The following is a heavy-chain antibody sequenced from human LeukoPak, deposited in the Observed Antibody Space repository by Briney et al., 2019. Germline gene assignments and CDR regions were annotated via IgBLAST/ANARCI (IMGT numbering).Heavy chain of an antibody. J-gene: IGHJ5*02. Sequence: ASVKVSCKASGYTFTGYYIHWVRQAPGQGLEWMGWMNPNSGDTNYPQKFQGRVTMTRDTSTSTAYMELSSLRSEDTAVYYCARDEGYDLLTGSYTSPLNWLDAWGQGTLVTVSS. CDR1: GYTFTGYY. D-gene: IGHD3/OR15-3a*01. V-gene: IGHV1-2*02. CDR3: ARDEGYDLLTGSYTSPLNWLDA. CDR2: MNPNSGDT.